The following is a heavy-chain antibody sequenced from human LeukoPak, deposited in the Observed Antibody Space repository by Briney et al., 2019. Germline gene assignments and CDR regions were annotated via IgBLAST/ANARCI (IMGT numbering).Heavy chain of an antibody. Sequence: GGTLRLSCAASGFTFSSYRMNWVRQAPGKGLEWVSSISSSSSYIFYADSVKGLFTISRDNAKNSLYLQMSSLRAEDTAVYYCARFHPAMVTGFYYWGQRTLVTVSS. CDR3: ARFHPAMVTGFYY. CDR2: ISSSSSYI. D-gene: IGHD5-18*01. J-gene: IGHJ4*02. V-gene: IGHV3-21*01. CDR1: GFTFSSYR.